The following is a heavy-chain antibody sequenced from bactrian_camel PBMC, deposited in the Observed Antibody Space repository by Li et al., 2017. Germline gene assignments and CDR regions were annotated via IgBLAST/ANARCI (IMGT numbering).Heavy chain of an antibody. J-gene: IGHJ4*01. CDR1: GYTTIKQC. V-gene: IGHV3-2*01. D-gene: IGHD4*01. CDR3: AADCLLNSDPRGEYVNY. Sequence: VQLVESGGGSVQAGGSLKLSCRFSGYTTIKQCMGWFRQGPSGNGREAVASIDIWDRPIYSNFVKGRFTISRDNAKNALNPQMNSLKPEDTAMYYCAADCLLNSDPRGEYVNYWGQGTQVTVS. CDR2: IDIWDRPI.